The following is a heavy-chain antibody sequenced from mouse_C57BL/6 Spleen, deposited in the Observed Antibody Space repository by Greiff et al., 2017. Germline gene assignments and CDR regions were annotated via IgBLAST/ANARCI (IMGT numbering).Heavy chain of an antibody. CDR3: TGWGPWFAY. D-gene: IGHD3-3*01. Sequence: VQLQESGAELVRPGASVTLSCKASGYTFTDYEMHWVKQTPVHGLEWIGAIDPETGGTAYNQKFKGKAILTADKPSSTAYMELRSLTSEDSAVYYCTGWGPWFAYWGQGTLVTVSA. CDR1: GYTFTDYE. J-gene: IGHJ3*01. CDR2: IDPETGGT. V-gene: IGHV1-15*01.